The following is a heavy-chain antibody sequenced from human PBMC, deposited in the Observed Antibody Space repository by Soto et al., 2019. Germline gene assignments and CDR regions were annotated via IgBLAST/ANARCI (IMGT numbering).Heavy chain of an antibody. CDR3: VRAGVSSIAYTWDYGTSLAY. CDR2: ISYDGSNK. V-gene: IGHV3-30*03. Sequence: QVQLVESGGGVVQPGRSLRLSCAASGFTYSTYTMHWVRQAPGKGLEWVAVISYDGSNKFYADSVKGRFTISRDSTKQTLYLLRTTLRPANTAKYYRVRAGVSSIAYTWDYGTSLAYGGQGALVPVSS. CDR1: GFTYSTYT. D-gene: IGHD1-20*01. J-gene: IGHJ4*02.